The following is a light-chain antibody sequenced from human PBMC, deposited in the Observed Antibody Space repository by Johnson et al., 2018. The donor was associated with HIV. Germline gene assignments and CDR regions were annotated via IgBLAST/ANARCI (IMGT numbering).Light chain of an antibody. Sequence: TQPPSVSAAPGQKVTISCSGSSSNIGNSYVSWYQQLPGTAPKLLIYDNNRRPSGIPDRFSGSKSGSSATLDITGLQTGDDADYYCGTWDNSLSVFVFGTGTKVTVL. J-gene: IGLJ1*01. CDR2: DNN. CDR1: SSNIGNSY. CDR3: GTWDNSLSVFV. V-gene: IGLV1-51*01.